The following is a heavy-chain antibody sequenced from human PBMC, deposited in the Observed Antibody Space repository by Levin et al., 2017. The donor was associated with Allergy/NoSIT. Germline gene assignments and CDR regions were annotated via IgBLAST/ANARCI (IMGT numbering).Heavy chain of an antibody. CDR3: ARGRIKGGYYFDY. V-gene: IGHV3-30-3*01. D-gene: IGHD1-14*01. Sequence: PGGSLRLSCAASGFTFSSYAMHWVRQAPGKGLEWVAVISYDGSNKYYADSVKGRFTISRDNSKNTLYLQMNSLRAEDTAVYYCARGRIKGGYYFDYWGQGTLVTVSS. J-gene: IGHJ4*02. CDR2: ISYDGSNK. CDR1: GFTFSSYA.